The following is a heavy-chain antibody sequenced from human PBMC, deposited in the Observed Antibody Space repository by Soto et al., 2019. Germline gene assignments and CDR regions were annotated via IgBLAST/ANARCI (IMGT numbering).Heavy chain of an antibody. CDR3: ARTYVPGIAGFDP. Sequence: GGSLRLSCAASGFTFSNYFMHWVRQVPGEGLVWVSRMSGDGKTISYADSVKGRFTISRDNAKNTLYLQMNSLRVEDTAVYYCARTYVPGIAGFDPWGQGTLVTVSS. V-gene: IGHV3-74*01. CDR1: GFTFSNYF. D-gene: IGHD1-1*01. J-gene: IGHJ5*02. CDR2: MSGDGKTI.